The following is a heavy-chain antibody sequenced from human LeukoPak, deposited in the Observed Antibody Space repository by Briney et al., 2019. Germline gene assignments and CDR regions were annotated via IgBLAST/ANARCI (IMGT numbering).Heavy chain of an antibody. V-gene: IGHV4-59*01. CDR3: AREDYGDYMDV. Sequence: PSETLSLTCTVSGGSISSYYWSWIRQPPGKGLEWFGYIYYSGSTNYNPSLKSRVTISVDTSKNQFSLKLSSVTAADTAVYYCAREDYGDYMDVWGKGTTVTVSS. J-gene: IGHJ6*03. CDR1: GGSISSYY. CDR2: IYYSGST. D-gene: IGHD4-17*01.